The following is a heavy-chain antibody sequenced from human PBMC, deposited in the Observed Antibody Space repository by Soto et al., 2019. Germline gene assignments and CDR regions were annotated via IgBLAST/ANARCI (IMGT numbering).Heavy chain of an antibody. CDR2: IKSKTDGGTT. Sequence: GGSLRLSCAASGFTFSNAWMSWVRQAPGKGLEWVGRIKSKTDGGTTDYAAPVKGRFTISRDDSKNTLYLQTNSLKTEDTAVYYCTTDYSNYALFDYWGQGTQVTVSS. CDR3: TTDYSNYALFDY. D-gene: IGHD4-4*01. V-gene: IGHV3-15*01. CDR1: GFTFSNAW. J-gene: IGHJ4*02.